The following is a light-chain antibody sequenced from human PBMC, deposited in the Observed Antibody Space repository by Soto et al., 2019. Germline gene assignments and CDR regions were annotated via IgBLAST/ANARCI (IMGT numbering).Light chain of an antibody. J-gene: IGKJ1*01. CDR1: QSVSSSY. CDR3: HPFYSYPT. CDR2: DAS. Sequence: EIGLRQLSGTLSLAAEGRGADSCGASQSVSSSYLAWYQQKPGQAPRLLIYDASNRATGIPARFNDSGSDTVFPLTIHSLQPDDFANYCSHPFYSYPTFAQGTKVDIK. V-gene: IGKV3-20*01.